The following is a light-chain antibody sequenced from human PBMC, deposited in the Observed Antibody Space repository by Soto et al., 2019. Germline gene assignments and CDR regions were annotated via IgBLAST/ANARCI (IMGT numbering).Light chain of an antibody. CDR3: QHSGNSHGT. V-gene: IGKV3-20*01. CDR2: GAS. Sequence: EIVLAQSPGTLSLSPGERATLSCRASQTISSRYLTWYQQKPGQVPRLLIYGASSRATGIPDGFSGSGSGTDFTLTISRLEPEDVAVYYCQHSGNSHGTFGQGTKVDIK. J-gene: IGKJ1*01. CDR1: QTISSRY.